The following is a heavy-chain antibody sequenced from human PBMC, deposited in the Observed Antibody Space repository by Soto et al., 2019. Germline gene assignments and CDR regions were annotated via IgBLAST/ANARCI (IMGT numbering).Heavy chain of an antibody. Sequence: QVQLQESGPGLVKPSQTLSLTCTVSGGSISSGGYYWSWIRQHPGKGLEWIGYIYYSGSTYYNPSLKSRVTISVDPSKNQFSLKLRSVTAADTAVYYCARGSYYDSSGYYGPWGQGTLVTVSS. CDR2: IYYSGST. V-gene: IGHV4-31*03. CDR3: ARGSYYDSSGYYGP. CDR1: GGSISSGGYY. J-gene: IGHJ5*02. D-gene: IGHD3-22*01.